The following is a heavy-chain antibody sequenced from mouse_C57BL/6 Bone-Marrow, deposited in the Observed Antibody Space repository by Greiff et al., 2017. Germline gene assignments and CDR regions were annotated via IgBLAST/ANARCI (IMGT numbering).Heavy chain of an antibody. V-gene: IGHV1-50*01. Sequence: VKLQQPGAELVKPGASVKLSCKASGYTFTSYWMQWVKQRPGQGLEWIGEIDPSDSYTNYNQKFKGKATLTVDTSSSTAYMQLSSLTSEDSAVYYCAREWSPYFDYGGQGTTLTVSS. CDR2: IDPSDSYT. CDR3: AREWSPYFDY. J-gene: IGHJ2*01. CDR1: GYTFTSYW.